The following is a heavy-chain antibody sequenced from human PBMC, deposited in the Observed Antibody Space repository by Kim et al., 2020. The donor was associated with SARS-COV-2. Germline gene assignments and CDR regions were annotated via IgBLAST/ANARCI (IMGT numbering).Heavy chain of an antibody. D-gene: IGHD3-3*01. V-gene: IGHV1-18*04. J-gene: IGHJ3*02. CDR2: ISAYNGNT. CDR3: ARDTPYQLPRASAMYDFWSGYPSRDAFDI. CDR1: GYTFTSYG. Sequence: ASVKVSCKASGYTFTSYGISWVRQAPGQGLEWMGWISAYNGNTNYAQKLQGRVTMTTDTSTSTAYMELRSLRSDDTAVYYCARDTPYQLPRASAMYDFWSGYPSRDAFDIWGQGTMVTVSS.